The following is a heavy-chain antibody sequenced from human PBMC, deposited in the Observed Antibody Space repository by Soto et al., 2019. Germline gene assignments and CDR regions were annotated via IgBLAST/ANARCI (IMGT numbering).Heavy chain of an antibody. J-gene: IGHJ4*02. CDR3: ARDSQGGAGRELPDY. CDR2: IWYDGSNK. Sequence: QVQLVESGGGVVQPGRSLRLSCAASGFTFSSYGMHWVRQAPGKGLEWVAVIWYDGSNKYYADSVKGRFTISRDNSKNTLYPKMNSWRAEDRAVYYGARDSQGGAGRELPDYWGQGTLVTVSS. D-gene: IGHD1-7*01. CDR1: GFTFSSYG. V-gene: IGHV3-33*01.